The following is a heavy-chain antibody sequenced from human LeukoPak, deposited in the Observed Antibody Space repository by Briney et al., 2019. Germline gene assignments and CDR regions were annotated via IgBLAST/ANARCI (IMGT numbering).Heavy chain of an antibody. CDR1: GFTFSSYG. CDR2: IRYDGSNK. CDR3: AKMGGYGGNSDYFDY. J-gene: IGHJ4*02. D-gene: IGHD4-23*01. Sequence: GGSLRLSCAASGFTFSSYGMHWVRQAPGKGLEWVAFIRYDGSNKYYADSVKGRFTISRDNSKNTLYLQMNSLRAEDTAVYYCAKMGGYGGNSDYFDYWGQGTLVTVSS. V-gene: IGHV3-30*02.